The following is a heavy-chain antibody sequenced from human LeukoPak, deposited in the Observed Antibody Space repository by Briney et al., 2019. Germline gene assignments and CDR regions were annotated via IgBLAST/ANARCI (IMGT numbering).Heavy chain of an antibody. J-gene: IGHJ4*02. D-gene: IGHD3-22*01. CDR3: ARQSHYYDSSGYYRYFDY. V-gene: IGHV4-39*01. CDR1: GGSISSSSYY. Sequence: SETLSLTCTVSGGSISSSSYYWGWIRQPPGKGLEWIGSIYYSGSTYYNPFLKSRVTISVDTSKNQFSLKLSSVTAADTAVYYCARQSHYYDSSGYYRYFDYWGQGTLVTVSS. CDR2: IYYSGST.